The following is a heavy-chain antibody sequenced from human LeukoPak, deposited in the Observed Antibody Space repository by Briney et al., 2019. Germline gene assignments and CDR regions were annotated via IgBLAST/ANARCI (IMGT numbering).Heavy chain of an antibody. CDR2: IIPIFGTA. CDR1: GGTFNSYA. D-gene: IGHD5-24*01. J-gene: IGHJ4*02. CDR3: ARERDGYNWGVFGY. V-gene: IGHV1-69*13. Sequence: SVKVSCKASGGTFNSYAINWVRQAPGQGLEWMGGIIPIFGTANYAQKFQGRVTITADESTSTAYMQLSSLRSEDTAVYYCARERDGYNWGVFGYWGQGTLVTVSS.